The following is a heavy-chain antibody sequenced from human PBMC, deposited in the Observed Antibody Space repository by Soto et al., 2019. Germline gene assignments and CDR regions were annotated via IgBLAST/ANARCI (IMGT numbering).Heavy chain of an antibody. V-gene: IGHV4-59*08. D-gene: IGHD6-13*01. Sequence: KPSETLSLTCTVSGGSISSYYWSWIRQPPGKGLEWIGYIYYSGSTNYNPSLKSRVTISVDTSKNQFSLKLSSVTAADTAVYYCARQVRTESSWYGRSLLHWFDPWGQGTLVTVSS. J-gene: IGHJ5*02. CDR2: IYYSGST. CDR3: ARQVRTESSWYGRSLLHWFDP. CDR1: GGSISSYY.